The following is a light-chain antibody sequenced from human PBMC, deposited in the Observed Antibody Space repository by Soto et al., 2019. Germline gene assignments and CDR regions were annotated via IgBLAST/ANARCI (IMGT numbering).Light chain of an antibody. CDR1: YIGSQS. J-gene: IGLJ1*01. Sequence: SYELTQPPSVSVAPGQTATITCGGNYIGSQSVHWYQQKPGQAPVVVLFYDTDRPSGIPERFSGSKSGNTATLTISRVEAGDEADYHCQVWDSTTDHPYVFGTGTKLTVL. V-gene: IGLV3-21*04. CDR2: YDT. CDR3: QVWDSTTDHPYV.